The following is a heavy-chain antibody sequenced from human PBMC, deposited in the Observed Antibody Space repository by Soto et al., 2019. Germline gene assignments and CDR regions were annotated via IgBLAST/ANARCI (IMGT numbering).Heavy chain of an antibody. V-gene: IGHV4-31*03. CDR3: ARDSTEYSSSPDAFDI. CDR2: IYYSGST. J-gene: IGHJ3*02. Sequence: SETLSLTCTVSGGSISSGGYYWSWIRQHPGKGLEWIGYIYYSGSTYYNPSLKSRVTISVDTSKNQFSLKLSSVTAADTAVYYCARDSTEYSSSPDAFDIWGQGTMVTVSS. D-gene: IGHD6-6*01. CDR1: GGSISSGGYY.